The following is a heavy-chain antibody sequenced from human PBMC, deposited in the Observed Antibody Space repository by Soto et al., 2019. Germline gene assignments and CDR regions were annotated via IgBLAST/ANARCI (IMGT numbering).Heavy chain of an antibody. D-gene: IGHD3-22*01. CDR2: IYTSGGT. V-gene: IGHV4-4*07. CDR1: GGSISSYY. CDR3: ARISSGYFADAFDI. J-gene: IGHJ3*02. Sequence: SETLSLTCTVSGGSISSYYWSWIRQPAGKGLEWIGRIYTSGGTNYNPSLKSRVTMSVDTSKNQFSLKLSSVTAADTAVYYCARISSGYFADAFDIWGQGTMVTVSS.